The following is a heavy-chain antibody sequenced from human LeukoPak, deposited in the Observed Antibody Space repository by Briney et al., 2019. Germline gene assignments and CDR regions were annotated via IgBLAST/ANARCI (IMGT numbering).Heavy chain of an antibody. CDR2: IIPIFGTA. J-gene: IGHJ6*03. CDR1: GGTFSSYA. CDR3: AGDWYSSSSSYYYYYMDV. D-gene: IGHD6-6*01. Sequence: ASVKVSCKASGGTFSSYAISWVRQAPRQGLEWMGGIIPIFGTANYAQKFQGRVTITADKSTSTAYMELSSLRSEDTAVYYCAGDWYSSSSSYYYYYMDVWGKGTTVTVSS. V-gene: IGHV1-69*06.